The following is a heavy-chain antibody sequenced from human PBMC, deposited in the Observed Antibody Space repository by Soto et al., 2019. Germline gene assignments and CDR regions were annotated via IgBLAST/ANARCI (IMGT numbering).Heavy chain of an antibody. CDR3: AKDSVGNFDY. V-gene: IGHV3-23*01. D-gene: IGHD2-15*01. J-gene: IGHJ4*02. CDR1: GFTFSRFA. CDR2: ISGNGAGT. Sequence: SLRLSCVVSGFTFSRFAMSWVRQAPGKGLEWVSVISGNGAGTYYTDSVKGRFTISRDNYMNTLFLQMNSLRVDDTAVYYCAKDSVGNFDYWGQGTLVTVSS.